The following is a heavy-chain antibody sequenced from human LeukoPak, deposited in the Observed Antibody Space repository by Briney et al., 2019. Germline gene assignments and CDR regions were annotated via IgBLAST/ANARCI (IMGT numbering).Heavy chain of an antibody. V-gene: IGHV3-48*01. D-gene: IGHD6-13*01. CDR2: ISSSSSTI. Sequence: GGSLRLSCAASGFTFSSYSMNWVRQAPGKGLEWVSYISSSSSTIYYADSVKGRFTISRDNAKNSLYLQMNSLRAEDTAVYYCAKSIAAAGFDPWGQGTLVTVSS. CDR3: AKSIAAAGFDP. CDR1: GFTFSSYS. J-gene: IGHJ5*02.